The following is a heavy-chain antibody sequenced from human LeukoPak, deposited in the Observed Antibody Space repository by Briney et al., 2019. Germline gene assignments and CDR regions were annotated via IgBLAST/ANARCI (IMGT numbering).Heavy chain of an antibody. CDR2: ISGSGGST. CDR3: AKDLEMATIISKDWFDP. D-gene: IGHD5-24*01. CDR1: GFTFSSYA. Sequence: PGGSLRLSCAASGFTFSSYAMSWVRQAPGKGLEWVSAISGSGGSTYYADSVKGRFTISRDNSKNTLYLQMNSLRAEDTAVYYCAKDLEMATIISKDWFDPWGQGTLVTVSS. V-gene: IGHV3-23*01. J-gene: IGHJ5*02.